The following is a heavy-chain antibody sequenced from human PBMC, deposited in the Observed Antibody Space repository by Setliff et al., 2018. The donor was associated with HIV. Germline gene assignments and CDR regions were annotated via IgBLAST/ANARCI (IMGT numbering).Heavy chain of an antibody. V-gene: IGHV1-46*01. Sequence: PSVKVSCKASGYTFTNNYIHWVRQAPGQGLEWMAIINPSGGSASYAQKFQGRVTITRDTSTSTVYMELSGLRSDDTAVYYCARDGLLAAAGLGDFDYWGQGTLVTVSS. CDR1: GYTFTNNY. CDR2: INPSGGSA. CDR3: ARDGLLAAAGLGDFDY. D-gene: IGHD6-13*01. J-gene: IGHJ4*02.